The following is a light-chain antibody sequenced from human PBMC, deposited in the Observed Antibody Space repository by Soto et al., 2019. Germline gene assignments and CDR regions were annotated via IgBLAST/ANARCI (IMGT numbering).Light chain of an antibody. CDR1: QSLSSNN. CDR2: AAA. CDR3: QQYDTSPLT. J-gene: IGKJ4*01. V-gene: IGKV3-20*01. Sequence: EIVLTQSPGTLTLSLGKRATLSSTVCQSLSSNNLAWYQQRPGQAPRLLIYAAASRAAGVPDRFSGSGSVTDFTLTITRLGPEDFAVYFCQQYDTSPLTFGGGTKVDIK.